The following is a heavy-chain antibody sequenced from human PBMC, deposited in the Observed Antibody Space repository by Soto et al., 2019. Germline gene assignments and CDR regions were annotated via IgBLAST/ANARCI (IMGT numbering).Heavy chain of an antibody. Sequence: GGSLRLSCAASGFTFSSYAMSWVRQAPGKGLEWVSAISGSGGSTYYADSVKGRFTISRDNSKNTLYLQMNSLRAEDTAVYYCAKDAYPYYDFWSGYFYYMDVWGKGTTVTVSS. CDR2: ISGSGGST. V-gene: IGHV3-23*01. CDR3: AKDAYPYYDFWSGYFYYMDV. CDR1: GFTFSSYA. D-gene: IGHD3-3*01. J-gene: IGHJ6*03.